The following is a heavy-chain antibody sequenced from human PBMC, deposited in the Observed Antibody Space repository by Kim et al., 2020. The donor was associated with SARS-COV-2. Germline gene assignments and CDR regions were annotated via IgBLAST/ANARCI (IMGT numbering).Heavy chain of an antibody. CDR3: ARDSIWFFDY. Sequence: GNISFNPSLKSRAVISLDASKNQFSLKLSSITAADTAMYYCARDSIWFFDYWGQGTLVTVSS. D-gene: IGHD3-3*01. J-gene: IGHJ4*02. V-gene: IGHV4-31*02. CDR2: GNI.